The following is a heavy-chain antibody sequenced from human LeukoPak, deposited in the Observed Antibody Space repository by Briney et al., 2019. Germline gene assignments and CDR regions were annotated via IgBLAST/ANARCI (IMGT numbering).Heavy chain of an antibody. CDR3: ARAGTYYDFWSGWPPTYYYYYGMDV. D-gene: IGHD3-3*01. J-gene: IGHJ6*02. V-gene: IGHV4-59*01. Sequence: PSETLSLTCTVSGGSISSYYWSWIRQPPGKGLEWIGYIYYSGSTNYNPSLKSRVTISVDTSKNQSSLKLSSVTAADTAVYYCARAGTYYDFWSGWPPTYYYYYGMDVWGQGTTVTVSS. CDR2: IYYSGST. CDR1: GGSISSYY.